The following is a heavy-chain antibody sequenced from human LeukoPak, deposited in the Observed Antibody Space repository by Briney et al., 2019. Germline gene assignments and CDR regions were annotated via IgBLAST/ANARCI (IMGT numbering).Heavy chain of an antibody. CDR2: INTNTGNP. CDR1: GYTFTSYA. J-gene: IGHJ4*02. CDR3: ARVTHLRQQLVFDY. D-gene: IGHD6-13*01. V-gene: IGHV7-4-1*02. Sequence: ASVKVSCKASGYTFTSYAMNWLRQAPGQGLEWMGWINTNTGNPTYAQGFTGRFVFSLDTSVSTAYLQISSLKAEDTAVYYCARVTHLRQQLVFDYWGQGTLVTVSS.